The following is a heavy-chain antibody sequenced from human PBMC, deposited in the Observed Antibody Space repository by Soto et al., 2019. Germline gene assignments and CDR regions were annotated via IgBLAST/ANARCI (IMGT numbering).Heavy chain of an antibody. J-gene: IGHJ3*02. CDR3: ARSGRYCSSTSCYAGAFDI. D-gene: IGHD2-2*01. Sequence: QVQLQQWGAGLLKPSETLSLTCAVYGGSFSGYYWSWIRQPPGKGLEWIGEIDHSGITSYNPSLKSRVTISVDTSKNQFSLKLSSVTAADTAVYYCARSGRYCSSTSCYAGAFDIWGQGTTVTVSS. CDR1: GGSFSGYY. CDR2: IDHSGIT. V-gene: IGHV4-34*01.